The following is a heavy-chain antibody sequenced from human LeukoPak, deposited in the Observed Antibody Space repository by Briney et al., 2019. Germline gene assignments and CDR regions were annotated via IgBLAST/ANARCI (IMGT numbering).Heavy chain of an antibody. V-gene: IGHV1-69*05. D-gene: IGHD6-6*01. CDR1: GGTFSSYA. CDR3: ARGYSRSNWFDP. Sequence: ASVKVSCKASGGTFSSYAISWVRQAPGQGLEWMGGIIPIFGTANYAQKFQGRVTITTDESTSTAYMELSSLRSEDTAVYYCARGYSRSNWFDPWGQGTLVTVSS. J-gene: IGHJ5*02. CDR2: IIPIFGTA.